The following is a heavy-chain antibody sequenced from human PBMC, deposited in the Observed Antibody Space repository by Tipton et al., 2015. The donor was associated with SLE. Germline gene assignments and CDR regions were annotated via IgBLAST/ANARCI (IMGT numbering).Heavy chain of an antibody. D-gene: IGHD3/OR15-3a*01. CDR3: ARHAGLDYYFDY. CDR2: IYYSGST. Sequence: TLSLTCTVSGGSISSFHWSWIRQPPGKGLEWIGYIYYSGSTTYNPSLKSRVTISVDTSKNQFSLKLSSVTAADTASYYCARHAGLDYYFDYWGQGTLVTVSS. CDR1: GGSISSFH. V-gene: IGHV4-59*08. J-gene: IGHJ4*02.